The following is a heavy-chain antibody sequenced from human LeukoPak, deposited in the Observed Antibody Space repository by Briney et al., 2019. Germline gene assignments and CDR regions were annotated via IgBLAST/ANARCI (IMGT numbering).Heavy chain of an antibody. V-gene: IGHV3-7*01. CDR1: GFTFSSYW. CDR3: ARDNFWEQYYFDY. CDR2: IKQDGSEK. Sequence: GGSLRLSCAASGFTFSSYWMSWVRQAPGKGLEWVANIKQDGSEKYYVDSVKGRFTISRDNAKDSLYLQMNSLRAEDTAVYYCARDNFWEQYYFDYWGQGALVTVSS. J-gene: IGHJ4*02. D-gene: IGHD1-26*01.